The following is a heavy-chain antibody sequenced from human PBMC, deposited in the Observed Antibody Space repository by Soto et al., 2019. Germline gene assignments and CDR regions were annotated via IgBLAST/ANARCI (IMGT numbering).Heavy chain of an antibody. Sequence: QSRWSLRLSCAVPKFTFGDYWMSWFRQPPGKGLEWISNIKQDGSDRNYADSVKGRFTISRDNADNSMYLQMNSLRAEDTAVYYCASLSYGQLRYFDNWGQGVLVTVSS. CDR2: IKQDGSDR. CDR3: ASLSYGQLRYFDN. V-gene: IGHV3-7*01. D-gene: IGHD3-16*02. CDR1: KFTFGDYW. J-gene: IGHJ4*02.